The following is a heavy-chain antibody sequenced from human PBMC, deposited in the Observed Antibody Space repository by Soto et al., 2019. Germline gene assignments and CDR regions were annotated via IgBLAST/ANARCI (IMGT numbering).Heavy chain of an antibody. CDR3: ATEIGEYCSGGSCHDAFDI. Sequence: GASVKVSCKASGYTFTIYYVHWVRQAPGQGLQWMGIINPSGETIYAQKFQGRVTMTEDTSTDTAYMELSSLRSEDTAVYYCATEIGEYCSGGSCHDAFDIWGQGTMVTVSS. CDR1: GYTFTIYY. J-gene: IGHJ3*02. CDR2: INPSGET. V-gene: IGHV1-46*01. D-gene: IGHD2-15*01.